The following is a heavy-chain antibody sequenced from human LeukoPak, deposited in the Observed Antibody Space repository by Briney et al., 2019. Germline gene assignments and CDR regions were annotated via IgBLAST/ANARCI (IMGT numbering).Heavy chain of an antibody. V-gene: IGHV3-23*01. J-gene: IGHJ4*02. CDR1: GFTFRSHA. CDR3: ARGARGDCYSCVDY. Sequence: PGGSLRLSCVGSGFTFRSHAMSWVRQAPEKGLEFVSGIYENGGTTYYADSVKGRFSISRDNSKNTLYLQMNSLRAEDTAVYYCARGARGDCYSCVDYWGQGTLVTVSS. D-gene: IGHD2-21*02. CDR2: IYENGGTT.